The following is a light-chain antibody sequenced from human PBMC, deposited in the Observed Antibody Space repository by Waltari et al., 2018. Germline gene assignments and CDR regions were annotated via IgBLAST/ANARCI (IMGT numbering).Light chain of an antibody. CDR3: QVWDSSNVV. V-gene: IGLV3-9*01. CDR1: NIGSTN. CDR2: RDT. J-gene: IGLJ3*02. Sequence: SYDLTQPRSVSVALGQTAKITCGGNNIGSTNVHWYQQRPGQAPVVVIYRDTNRPSGIHDRFSGANSGKTATLTISRAQAVDEAEDYCQVWDSSNVVFGGGATLTVL.